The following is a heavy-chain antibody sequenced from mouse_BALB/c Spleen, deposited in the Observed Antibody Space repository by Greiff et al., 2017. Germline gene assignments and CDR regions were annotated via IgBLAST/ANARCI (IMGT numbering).Heavy chain of an antibody. D-gene: IGHD1-1*01. CDR1: GYTFTSYW. CDR3: ARYYYGSSLYAMDY. V-gene: IGHV1-7*01. J-gene: IGHJ4*01. Sequence: VKVVESGAELAKPGASVKMSCKASGYTFTSYWMHWVKQRPGQGLEWIGYINPSTGYTEYNQKFKDKATLTADKSSSTAYMQLSSLTSEDSAVYYCARYYYGSSLYAMDYWGQGTSVTVSS. CDR2: INPSTGYT.